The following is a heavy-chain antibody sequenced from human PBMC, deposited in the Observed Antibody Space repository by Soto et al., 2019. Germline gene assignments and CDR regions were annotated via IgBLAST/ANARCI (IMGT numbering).Heavy chain of an antibody. D-gene: IGHD6-19*01. CDR1: GYTFTGYY. Sequence: ASVKVSCKASGYTFTGYYMHWVRQAPGQGLEWMGWINPNSGGTNYAQKFQGRVTVTRDTSISTAYMELSRLRSDDTAVYYCARFSSGWSNWFDPWGQGTLVTVSS. V-gene: IGHV1-2*02. CDR2: INPNSGGT. CDR3: ARFSSGWSNWFDP. J-gene: IGHJ5*02.